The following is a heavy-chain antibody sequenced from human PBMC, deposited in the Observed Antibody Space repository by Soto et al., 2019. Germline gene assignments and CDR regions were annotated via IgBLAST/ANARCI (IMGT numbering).Heavy chain of an antibody. CDR1: GYTFTGYY. Sequence: ASVKVSCKASGYTFTGYYMHWVRQAPGQGLEWMGWINPNSGGTNYAQKFQGRVTMTRDTSISTAYMELSRLRSDDTAVYYCARVAVAMYHFDYWGQGTLVTVSS. D-gene: IGHD6-19*01. CDR2: INPNSGGT. V-gene: IGHV1-2*02. CDR3: ARVAVAMYHFDY. J-gene: IGHJ4*02.